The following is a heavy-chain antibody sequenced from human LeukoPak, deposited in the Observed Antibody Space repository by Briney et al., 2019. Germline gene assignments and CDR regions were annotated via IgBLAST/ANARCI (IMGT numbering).Heavy chain of an antibody. CDR2: ISPSGGST. D-gene: IGHD3-9*01. CDR1: GYTFTSNY. Sequence: GASVKVSCKAFGYTFTSNYMHWVRQAPGQGPEWMGVISPSGGSTTYAQKFQGRVTVTTDTSTSTVYLELRRLRPDDTAVYYCVRDQYLNVMTGFDDWGQGTLVTVSS. V-gene: IGHV1-46*01. CDR3: VRDQYLNVMTGFDD. J-gene: IGHJ4*02.